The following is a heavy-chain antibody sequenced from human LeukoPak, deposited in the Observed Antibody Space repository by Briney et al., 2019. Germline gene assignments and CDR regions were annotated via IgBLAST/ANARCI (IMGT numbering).Heavy chain of an antibody. CDR2: IYTSGST. J-gene: IGHJ3*02. CDR3: ARALDCSSTSCPLPGAFDI. Sequence: SETLSLTCTVSGGSISSYYWSWIRQPAGKGLEWIGRIYTSGSTNYNPSLKSRVTMSVDTSKNQFSLKLSSVTAADTAAYYCARALDCSSTSCPLPGAFDIWGQGTMVTVSS. D-gene: IGHD2-2*01. CDR1: GGSISSYY. V-gene: IGHV4-4*07.